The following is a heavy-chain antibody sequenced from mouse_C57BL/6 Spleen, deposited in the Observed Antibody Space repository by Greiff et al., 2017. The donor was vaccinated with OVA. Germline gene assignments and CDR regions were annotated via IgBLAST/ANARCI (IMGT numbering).Heavy chain of an antibody. J-gene: IGHJ1*03. CDR3: ARSGPYYYGSSYWYFDG. Sequence: QVQLQQSGAELMKPGASVKLSCKATGYTFTGYWIEWVKQRPGHGLEWIGEILPGSGSTNYNEKFKGKATFTADTSSNTAYMQLSSLTTEDSAIYYCARSGPYYYGSSYWYFDGWGTGTTVTVSS. CDR2: ILPGSGST. CDR1: GYTFTGYW. D-gene: IGHD1-1*01. V-gene: IGHV1-9*01.